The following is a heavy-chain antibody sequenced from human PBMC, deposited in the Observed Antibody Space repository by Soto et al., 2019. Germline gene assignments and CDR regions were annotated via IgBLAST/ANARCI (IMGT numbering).Heavy chain of an antibody. CDR2: IWYDGSNK. CDR3: ARERIDIVVVVAAAPYYYYYGMDV. CDR1: GFTFSSYG. J-gene: IGHJ6*02. V-gene: IGHV3-33*01. Sequence: GGSLRLSCAASGFTFSSYGMHWVRQAPGKGLEWVAVIWYDGSNKYYADSVKGRFTISRDNSKNTLYLQMNSLRAEDTAVYYCARERIDIVVVVAAAPYYYYYGMDVWGQGTTVTVSS. D-gene: IGHD2-15*01.